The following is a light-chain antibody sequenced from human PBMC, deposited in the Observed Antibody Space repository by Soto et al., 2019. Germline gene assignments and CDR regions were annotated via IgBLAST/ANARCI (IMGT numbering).Light chain of an antibody. V-gene: IGKV3-15*01. CDR3: QQYRNWPRT. J-gene: IGKJ1*01. CDR1: QSVRNN. CDR2: GAS. Sequence: EIVMTQSPASLSVSPGERATLSCRASQSVRNNLAWYQQKPGQAPRLLIYGASTRATGIPARFSGSGSGTEFTLTISSLQSEDFAVYYCQQYRNWPRTFGQGTKV.